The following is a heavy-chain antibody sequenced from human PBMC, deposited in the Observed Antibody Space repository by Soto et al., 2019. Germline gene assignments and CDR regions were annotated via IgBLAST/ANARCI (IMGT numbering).Heavy chain of an antibody. V-gene: IGHV4-59*08. Sequence: SETLSLTCTVSGGSISSYYWSWILQPPGKGLEWIGYIYYTGTTTYNPSIKSRVTISVDSSKNQFSLNLTSVSAADTAVYYCARLGGFYQSLESWGQGTLVTVSS. CDR1: GGSISSYY. CDR3: ARLGGFYQSLES. J-gene: IGHJ5*01. D-gene: IGHD3-22*01. CDR2: IYYTGTT.